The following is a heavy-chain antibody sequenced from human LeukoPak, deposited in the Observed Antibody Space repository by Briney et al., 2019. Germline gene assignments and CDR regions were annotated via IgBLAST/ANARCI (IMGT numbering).Heavy chain of an antibody. D-gene: IGHD3-10*01. Sequence: ASVRVSCKTSGYTFTDYDITWVRQAPGQGLEWMGRVSPYDGNTYYSQRFQDRVTITKDTSTGTAYMDLRNLRTDDTAMYYCARNGRVRRVVKDLFEYWGQGTLVAVSS. J-gene: IGHJ4*02. V-gene: IGHV1-18*01. CDR1: GYTFTDYD. CDR2: VSPYDGNT. CDR3: ARNGRVRRVVKDLFEY.